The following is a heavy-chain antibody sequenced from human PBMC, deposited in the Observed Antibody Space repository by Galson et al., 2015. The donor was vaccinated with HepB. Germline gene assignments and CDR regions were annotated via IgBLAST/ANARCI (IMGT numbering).Heavy chain of an antibody. V-gene: IGHV3-66*01. J-gene: IGHJ4*02. D-gene: IGHD3-9*01. CDR3: ARSNLYDILTGYHPPPHFDY. Sequence: SLRLSCAASGFTVSSNYMSWVRQAPGKGLEWVSVIYSGGSTYYADSVKGRFTISRDNSKNTLYLQMNSLRAEDTAVYYCARSNLYDILTGYHPPPHFDYWGQGTLVTVSS. CDR1: GFTVSSNY. CDR2: IYSGGST.